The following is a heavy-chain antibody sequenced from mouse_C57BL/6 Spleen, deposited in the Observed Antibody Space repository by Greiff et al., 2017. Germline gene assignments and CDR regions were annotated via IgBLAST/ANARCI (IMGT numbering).Heavy chain of an antibody. V-gene: IGHV1-42*01. J-gene: IGHJ2*01. CDR1: GYSFTGYY. CDR3: ASGTTVDY. Sequence: VQLQQSGPELVKPGASVKISCKASGYSFTGYYMNWVKQSPEKSLEWIGEINPSTGGTTYNQKFKAKATLTVDKSSSTAYMQLKSLTSEDSAVYYWASGTTVDYWGQGTTLTVSS. D-gene: IGHD1-1*01. CDR2: INPSTGGT.